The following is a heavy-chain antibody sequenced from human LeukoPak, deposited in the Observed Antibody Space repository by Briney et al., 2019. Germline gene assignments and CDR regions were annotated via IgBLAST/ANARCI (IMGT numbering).Heavy chain of an antibody. CDR3: ARAGGVYYYDTPRDDY. CDR1: GYTFTNYA. V-gene: IGHV1-3*01. D-gene: IGHD3-22*01. Sequence: GASVKVSCKASGYTFTNYAIHWVRQAPGQRLEWMGWINPGNGNTKYSLDFQGRVAITRDTSASTAYMDLSSLRSDDTALYYCARAGGVYYYDTPRDDYWGQGTLVTVSS. J-gene: IGHJ4*02. CDR2: INPGNGNT.